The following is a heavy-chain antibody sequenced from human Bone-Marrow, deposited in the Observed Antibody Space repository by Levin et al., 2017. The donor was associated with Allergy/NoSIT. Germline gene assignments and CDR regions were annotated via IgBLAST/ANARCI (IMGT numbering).Heavy chain of an antibody. J-gene: IGHJ3*01. CDR2: INQYGGEK. D-gene: IGHD3-22*01. CDR3: ARDRTYFDTSGDRRKDAFDV. CDR1: GFTFTNFW. Sequence: GGSLRLSCEVSGFTFTNFWMNWIRQSPGKGPEWVATINQYGGEKYYLDSVKGRFTISRDYAKNFLYLQMNSLRVEDTAVYYCARDRTYFDTSGDRRKDAFDVWGQGALVTV. V-gene: IGHV3-7*01.